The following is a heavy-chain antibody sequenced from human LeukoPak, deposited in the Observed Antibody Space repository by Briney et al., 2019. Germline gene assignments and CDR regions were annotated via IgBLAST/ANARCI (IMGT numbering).Heavy chain of an antibody. CDR1: GYTFTGYY. J-gene: IGHJ5*02. Sequence: ASVKVSCKASGYTFTGYYMHWVRQAPGQGLEWMGWINPNSGGTNYAQKPQGRVTMTTDTSTSTAYMELRSLRSDDTAVYYCARTFWSGYLNWFDPWGQGTLVTVSS. CDR2: INPNSGGT. CDR3: ARTFWSGYLNWFDP. D-gene: IGHD3-3*01. V-gene: IGHV1-2*02.